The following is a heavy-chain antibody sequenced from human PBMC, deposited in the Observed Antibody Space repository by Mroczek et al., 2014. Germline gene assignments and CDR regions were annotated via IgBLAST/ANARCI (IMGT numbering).Heavy chain of an antibody. CDR3: AREYQYQHLRYYYYGMDV. J-gene: IGHJ6*02. V-gene: IGHV4-4*07. CDR2: IYTSGST. Sequence: QVQLQESGPGLVKPSETLSLTCTVSGGSISSYYWSWIRQPAGKGLEWIGRIYTSGSTNYNPSLKSRVTMSVDTSKNQFSLKLSSVTAADTAVYYCAREYQYQHLRYYYYGMDVWGQGTTVTVSS. D-gene: IGHD2-2*01. CDR1: GGSISSYY.